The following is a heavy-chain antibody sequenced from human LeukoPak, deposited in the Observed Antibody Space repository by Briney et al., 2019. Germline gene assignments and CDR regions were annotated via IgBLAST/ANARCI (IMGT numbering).Heavy chain of an antibody. CDR2: IKSKTDGGTT. D-gene: IGHD2-2*01. Sequence: GGSLGLSCAASGFTFSNAWMSWVRQAPGKGLEWVGRIKSKTDGGTTDYAAPVKGRFTISRDDSKNTLYLQMNSLKTEDTAVYYCTTEEAYCSSTSCRRYYYYYMDVWGKGTTVTVSS. CDR3: TTEEAYCSSTSCRRYYYYYMDV. V-gene: IGHV3-15*01. CDR1: GFTFSNAW. J-gene: IGHJ6*03.